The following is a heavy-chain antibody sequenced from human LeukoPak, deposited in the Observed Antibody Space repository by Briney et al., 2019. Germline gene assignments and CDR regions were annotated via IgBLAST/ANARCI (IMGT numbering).Heavy chain of an antibody. CDR3: ARDYLYAFDY. D-gene: IGHD2-2*01. Sequence: PGGSLRLSCVVSGFTFSNYWMDWVRQAPGKGLEWVSYISGSGNAKHYTDSVKGRFTISRDNAKNALYLQMNSLRAEDTAVYFCARDYLYAFDYWGQGTLVTVSS. CDR1: GFTFSNYW. J-gene: IGHJ4*02. V-gene: IGHV3-48*01. CDR2: ISGSGNAK.